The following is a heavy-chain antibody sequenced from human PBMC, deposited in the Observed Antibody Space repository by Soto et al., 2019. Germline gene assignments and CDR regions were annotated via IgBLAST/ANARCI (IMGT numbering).Heavy chain of an antibody. Sequence: SQTLSLTCDISGDSVSSSSAAWNWIRQSPSRGLEWLGRTYYRSKWIHEYTVSMESRITINPDTSKNQFSLHIYSVTPEDTAVYYCAGVVWFRGMDVWGQGTPVTVLL. J-gene: IGHJ6*02. V-gene: IGHV6-1*01. CDR1: GDSVSSSSAA. CDR2: TYYRSKWIH. CDR3: AGVVWFRGMDV. D-gene: IGHD3-16*01.